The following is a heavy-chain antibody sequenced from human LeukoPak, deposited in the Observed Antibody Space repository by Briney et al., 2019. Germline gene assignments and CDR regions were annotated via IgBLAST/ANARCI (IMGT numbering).Heavy chain of an antibody. CDR1: GYTFTGYY. CDR2: IYPNSGGT. V-gene: IGHV1-2*02. Sequence: ASVKVSCKASGYTFTGYYIHWVRQSPGQGLEWMGWIYPNSGGTNYARTLRGRVTMTRDTSITTAYMELSRLRSDDTAVYYCARDWSVGIRDDYWGQGTLVTVSS. D-gene: IGHD3-3*01. CDR3: ARDWSVGIRDDY. J-gene: IGHJ4*02.